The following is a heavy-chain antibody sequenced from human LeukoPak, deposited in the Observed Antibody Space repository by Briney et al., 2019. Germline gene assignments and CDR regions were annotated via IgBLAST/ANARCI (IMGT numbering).Heavy chain of an antibody. V-gene: IGHV1-8*01. CDR3: ARDKQLGWAHYYYYYMDV. Sequence: ASVKVSCKASGYTFTSYDINWVRQATGQGLEWMGWMNPNSGNTGYAQKFQGRVTMTRNTSISTAYMELSSLRSEDTAVYYCARDKQLGWAHYYYYYMDVWGKGTTVTVSS. D-gene: IGHD1-1*01. CDR2: MNPNSGNT. J-gene: IGHJ6*03. CDR1: GYTFTSYD.